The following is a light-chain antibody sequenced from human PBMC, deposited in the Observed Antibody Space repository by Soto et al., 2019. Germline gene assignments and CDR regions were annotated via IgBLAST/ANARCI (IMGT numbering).Light chain of an antibody. CDR2: DVS. Sequence: QSVLTQPRSVSGSPGQSVTISCTGTSSDVGGYNYVSWYHQHPGKAPKLMIYDVSKRPSGVPDRFSGSKSGNTASLTISGLQAEDEADYYCCSYAGSYTFYVFGTGTKVTVL. CDR1: SSDVGGYNY. J-gene: IGLJ1*01. V-gene: IGLV2-11*01. CDR3: CSYAGSYTFYV.